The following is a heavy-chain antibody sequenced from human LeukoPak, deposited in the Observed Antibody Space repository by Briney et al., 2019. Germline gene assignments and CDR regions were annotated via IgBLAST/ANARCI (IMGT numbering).Heavy chain of an antibody. CDR2: INPNSGGT. D-gene: IGHD6-19*01. V-gene: IGHV1-2*02. CDR3: ARDLYQWLPSTRPRDYYYYMDV. Sequence: ASVKVSCKASGYTFTGYYIRWVRQAPGQGLEYMGWINPNSGGTNYAQKFQGRVTMTRDTSISTAYMELSRLRSDDTAVYYCARDLYQWLPSTRPRDYYYYMDVWGEGTTVTVSS. J-gene: IGHJ6*03. CDR1: GYTFTGYY.